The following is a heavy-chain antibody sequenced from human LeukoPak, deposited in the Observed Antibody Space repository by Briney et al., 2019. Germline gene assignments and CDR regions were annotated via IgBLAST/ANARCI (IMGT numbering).Heavy chain of an antibody. CDR3: AKGSRIWGNYYFDF. CDR1: GLTFSSYA. J-gene: IGHJ4*02. D-gene: IGHD3-16*01. V-gene: IGHV3-23*01. Sequence: GGSLRLSCAASGLTFSSYARRWVPQAPGKGLVCCPAISGSGGSTYYADSVKGRFTISRDSSKNTLYLQMNSLRAEDTAVYYCAKGSRIWGNYYFDFWGQGTLVTVSS. CDR2: ISGSGGST.